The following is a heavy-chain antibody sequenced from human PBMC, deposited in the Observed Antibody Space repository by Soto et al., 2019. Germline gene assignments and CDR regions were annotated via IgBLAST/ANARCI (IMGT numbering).Heavy chain of an antibody. V-gene: IGHV3-33*01. CDR2: IWYDGSIE. CDR1: GFTFSSYP. D-gene: IGHD2-15*01. Sequence: QVQLVESGGGVVQPGRSLRLSCAASGFTFSSYPMHWVRQAPGKGPEWVAVIWYDGSIEDYVDSVKGRFTICRDNSKNTLYLQMNIVRAEDTAVYYCAGDRRYCSGGSCYSTFDYWGQGTVVTVSS. J-gene: IGHJ4*02. CDR3: AGDRRYCSGGSCYSTFDY.